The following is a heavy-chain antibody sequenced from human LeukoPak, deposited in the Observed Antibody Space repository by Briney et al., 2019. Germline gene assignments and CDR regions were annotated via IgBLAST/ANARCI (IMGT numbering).Heavy chain of an antibody. CDR1: GYTFTSYG. CDR2: ISAYNGNT. V-gene: IGHV1-18*01. Sequence: ASVKVSCKASGYTFTSYGISWVRQAPGQGLEWMGWISAYNGNTNYAQKLQGRVTMTTDTSTSTAYMELRSLRSDDTAVYYSARGVHVVLNYYYMDVWGKGTTVTVSS. J-gene: IGHJ6*03. CDR3: ARGVHVVLNYYYMDV. D-gene: IGHD2-21*01.